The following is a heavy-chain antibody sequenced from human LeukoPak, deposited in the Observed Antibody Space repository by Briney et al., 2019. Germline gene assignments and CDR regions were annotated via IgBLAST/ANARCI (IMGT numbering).Heavy chain of an antibody. J-gene: IGHJ4*02. CDR2: IYSGGST. Sequence: PGGSLRLSCGASGFTVSSNYMSWVRQAPGKGLEWVSVIYSGGSTYYADSVKGRFTISRDNSKNTLYLQMNSLRAEDTAVYYCASTFYGDSSPYWGQGTLVTVSS. CDR1: GFTVSSNY. CDR3: ASTFYGDSSPY. V-gene: IGHV3-66*01. D-gene: IGHD4-17*01.